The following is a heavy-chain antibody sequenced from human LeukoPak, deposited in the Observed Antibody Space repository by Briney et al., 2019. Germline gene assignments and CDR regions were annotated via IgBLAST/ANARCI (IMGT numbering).Heavy chain of an antibody. CDR1: GGTFSSHE. D-gene: IGHD4-23*01. J-gene: IGHJ4*02. Sequence: SVTVSCKASGGTFSSHEISWVRQAPGQGLEWMGGITPMFGIAKYAQKFQGRVTISAVESMSTVHMELSSLRSEDTAKYYCARGWLADSTVVTPYNYWGRGTVVTVSS. V-gene: IGHV1-69*13. CDR3: ARGWLADSTVVTPYNY. CDR2: ITPMFGIA.